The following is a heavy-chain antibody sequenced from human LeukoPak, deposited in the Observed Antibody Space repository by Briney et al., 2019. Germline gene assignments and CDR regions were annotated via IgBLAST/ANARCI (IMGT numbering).Heavy chain of an antibody. V-gene: IGHV3-48*02. Sequence: GGSLRLSCAASGFTFSSYSMSWFRQAPGKGLEWVSYISSSSSTIYYADSVKGRFTISRDNAKNSLYLQMNSLRDEDTAVYYCARDIGYDSAEYFDYWGQGTLVTVSS. CDR1: GFTFSSYS. D-gene: IGHD3-22*01. CDR3: ARDIGYDSAEYFDY. J-gene: IGHJ4*02. CDR2: ISSSSSTI.